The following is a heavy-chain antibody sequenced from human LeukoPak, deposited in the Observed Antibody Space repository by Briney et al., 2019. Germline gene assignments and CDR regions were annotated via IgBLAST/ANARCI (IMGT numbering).Heavy chain of an antibody. CDR2: IYYSGST. Sequence: SETLSLTCTVSGGSISSSSYYWGWIRQPPGKGLEWIGSIYYSGSTYYNPSLKSRVTISVDTSKNQFSLKLSSVTAADTAVYYCARRQGSSSTSCYDYWGQGTLVTVSS. V-gene: IGHV4-39*01. D-gene: IGHD2-2*01. J-gene: IGHJ4*02. CDR1: GGSISSSSYY. CDR3: ARRQGSSSTSCYDY.